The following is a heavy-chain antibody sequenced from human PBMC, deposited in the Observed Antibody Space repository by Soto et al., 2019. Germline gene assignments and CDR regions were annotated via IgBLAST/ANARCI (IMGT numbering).Heavy chain of an antibody. V-gene: IGHV4-4*02. CDR3: ARYNAASGTYYFDY. CDR1: GASVSRSYW. D-gene: IGHD6-13*01. Sequence: SETLSLTCAVSGASVSRSYWWSWVRQPPGKGPEWIGEINHRGSANYNPSLKSRVTMSLDISKSQFSLRLTSVTAADTAVYFCARYNAASGTYYFDYWGRGALVTVS. J-gene: IGHJ4*02. CDR2: INHRGSA.